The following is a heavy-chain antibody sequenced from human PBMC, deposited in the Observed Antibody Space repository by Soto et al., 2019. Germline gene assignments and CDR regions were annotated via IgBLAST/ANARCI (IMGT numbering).Heavy chain of an antibody. D-gene: IGHD3-16*01. J-gene: IGHJ3*01. CDR2: ITGNSARI. Sequence: GSLRLSCAASDSTIRRYAMSWVRQAPGKGLEWVSGITGNSARIYYADSVKGRFSISRDNSKNTLYLQMDTLRAEDTAVYYCAKNGDFDYDAFDVWGQGTVVTVSS. CDR3: AKNGDFDYDAFDV. V-gene: IGHV3-23*01. CDR1: DSTIRRYA.